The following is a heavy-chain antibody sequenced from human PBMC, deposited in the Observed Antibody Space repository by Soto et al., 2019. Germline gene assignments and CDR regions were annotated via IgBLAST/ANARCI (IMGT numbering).Heavy chain of an antibody. CDR1: GFTFSSYA. D-gene: IGHD3-22*01. CDR2: ISGSGGST. Sequence: GGSLRLSCAASGFTFSSYAMSWVRQAPGKGLEWVSAISGSGGSTYYADSVKGRFTISRDNSKNTLYLQMNSLRAEDTAVYYCAKARSQDYYDSSGYYYYFDYWGQGTLVTVSS. V-gene: IGHV3-23*01. J-gene: IGHJ4*02. CDR3: AKARSQDYYDSSGYYYYFDY.